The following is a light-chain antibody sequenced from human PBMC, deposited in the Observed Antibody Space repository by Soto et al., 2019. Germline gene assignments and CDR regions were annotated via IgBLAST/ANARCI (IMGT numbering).Light chain of an antibody. Sequence: DIQMTQSPSSLSASVGDRVTITCRASQSMSTYLNWFQQKPGKAPKVRIYGASSLQSGVSSRFSGSGSGTDFTLTISSLQPEDVATYYCQQRYNTPLTFGGGTKVEIK. CDR1: QSMSTY. V-gene: IGKV1-39*01. J-gene: IGKJ4*01. CDR3: QQRYNTPLT. CDR2: GAS.